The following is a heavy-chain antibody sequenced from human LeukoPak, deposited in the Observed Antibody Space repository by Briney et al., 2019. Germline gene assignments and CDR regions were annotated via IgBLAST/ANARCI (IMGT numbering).Heavy chain of an antibody. D-gene: IGHD2-8*02. CDR3: ARDLTERKYYIAY. CDR1: GFTFSSFG. Sequence: GGSLRLSCAASGFTFSSFGMHWVRQAPSEGLEWVAYIGYTGTDTYYADSVKGRFTISRDNSKNTVHLQVNSLRAADTALYSCARDLTERKYYIAYWGQGTLVTVSS. V-gene: IGHV3-30*02. J-gene: IGHJ4*02. CDR2: IGYTGTDT.